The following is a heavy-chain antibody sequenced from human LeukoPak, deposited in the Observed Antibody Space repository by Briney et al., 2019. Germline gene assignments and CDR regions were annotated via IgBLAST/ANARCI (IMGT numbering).Heavy chain of an antibody. CDR3: ARSNWGLGDAFDI. Sequence: PGGSLRLSCAASGFTVSSNDMSWVRQAPGRGLECVSVTYSGGRTYYADSVKARFTISRDNSKNTVYLQMNSLRVEDTAVYYCARSNWGLGDAFDIWGQGTMVTVSS. J-gene: IGHJ3*02. V-gene: IGHV3-53*01. CDR1: GFTVSSND. D-gene: IGHD2-21*01. CDR2: TYSGGRT.